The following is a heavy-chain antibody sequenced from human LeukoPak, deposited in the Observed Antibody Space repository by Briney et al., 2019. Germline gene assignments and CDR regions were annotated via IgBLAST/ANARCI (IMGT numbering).Heavy chain of an antibody. CDR3: ARSTYSGSNLDY. J-gene: IGHJ4*02. V-gene: IGHV3-74*01. CDR1: GFTFSSYW. D-gene: IGHD1-26*01. CDR2: INSDGSST. Sequence: GGSLRLSCAASGFTFSSYWMHWVRQAPGKGLVWVSRINSDGSSTTYADSVKGRITISRDNGKNTLYLQMNSLRAEDTAVYYCARSTYSGSNLDYWGQGTLVTVSS.